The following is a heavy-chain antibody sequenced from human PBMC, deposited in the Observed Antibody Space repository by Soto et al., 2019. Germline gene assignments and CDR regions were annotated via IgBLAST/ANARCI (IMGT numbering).Heavy chain of an antibody. V-gene: IGHV1-3*01. D-gene: IGHD3-22*01. CDR1: GYTFTSYA. J-gene: IGHJ4*02. CDR3: ARDGPGNSSGYYPGY. CDR2: INAGNGNT. Sequence: ASVKVSCKASGYTFTSYAMHWVRQAPGQRLEWMGWINAGNGNTKYSQKFQGRVTITRDTSASTAYMELSSLRSEDTAVYYCARDGPGNSSGYYPGYWGQGTLVTVSS.